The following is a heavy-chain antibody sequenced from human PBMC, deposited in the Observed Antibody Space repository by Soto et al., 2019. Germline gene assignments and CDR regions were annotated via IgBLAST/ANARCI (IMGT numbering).Heavy chain of an antibody. CDR1: GYTFANYG. CDR2: ISGNNGAT. V-gene: IGHV1-18*04. Sequence: QVQLMQPGNEVKKPGASVTVSCKASGYTFANYGISWVRQAPGQGLEWMGWISGNNGATNYAPKVQDRITMTLDTSTGVASMALRSLRSDDTAIYYCVRDLKYLRVTGNWFDSWGQGTLVTVSS. J-gene: IGHJ5*01. D-gene: IGHD1-1*01. CDR3: VRDLKYLRVTGNWFDS.